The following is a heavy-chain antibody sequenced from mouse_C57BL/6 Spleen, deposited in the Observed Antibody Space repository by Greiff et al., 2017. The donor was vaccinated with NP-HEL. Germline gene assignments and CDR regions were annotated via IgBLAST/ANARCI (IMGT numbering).Heavy chain of an antibody. Sequence: VQLQQSGAELVKPGASVKMSCKASGYTFTTYPIEWMKQNHGKSLEWIGNFHPYNDDTKYNEKFKGKATLTVEKSSSTVYLELSRLTSDDSAVYDCARRGLLSYWYFDVWGTGTTVTVSS. CDR1: GYTFTTYP. V-gene: IGHV1-47*01. D-gene: IGHD2-3*01. CDR3: ARRGLLSYWYFDV. J-gene: IGHJ1*03. CDR2: FHPYNDDT.